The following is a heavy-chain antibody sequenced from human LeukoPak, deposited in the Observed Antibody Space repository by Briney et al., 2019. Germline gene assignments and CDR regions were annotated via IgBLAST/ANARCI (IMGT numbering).Heavy chain of an antibody. CDR3: ARVEYSGWNLEY. CDR1: GFTFRSYW. D-gene: IGHD5-12*01. Sequence: GGSLRLSCAASGFTFRSYWMSWVRQAPGKGLEWVANINQGGSVQYYMDSVKGRFTISRDDAKNSLYVQMYSLRDEDTAVYYCARVEYSGWNLEYWGQGTLVTVSS. V-gene: IGHV3-7*01. J-gene: IGHJ4*02. CDR2: INQGGSVQ.